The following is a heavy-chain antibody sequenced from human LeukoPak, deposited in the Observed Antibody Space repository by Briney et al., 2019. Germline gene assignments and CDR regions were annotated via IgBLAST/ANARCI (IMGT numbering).Heavy chain of an antibody. V-gene: IGHV3-7*01. Sequence: GGSLRLSCATSGFTFNKYWMSWVRQAPGKGLEWVANIDKDGSEINYVDSVKGRFIISRDNAKTSLYLQMSSLRAEDAAVYYCARPPYGAAGYWGQGTLVTVSS. CDR3: ARPPYGAAGY. D-gene: IGHD4/OR15-4a*01. CDR2: IDKDGSEI. J-gene: IGHJ4*02. CDR1: GFTFNKYW.